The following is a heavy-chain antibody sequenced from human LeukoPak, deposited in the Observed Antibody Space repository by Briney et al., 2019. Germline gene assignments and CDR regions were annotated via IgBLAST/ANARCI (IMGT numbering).Heavy chain of an antibody. CDR3: ARERGNGGWFDP. V-gene: IGHV4-59*01. D-gene: IGHD1-1*01. Sequence: PSETLSLTCTVSGGSISSYYWSWIRQPPGKGLEWIGYIYYSGSTNYNPSLKSRVTISVDTSKNQFSLKLSSVTAADTAVYYCARERGNGGWFDPWGQGTLVTVSS. CDR2: IYYSGST. CDR1: GGSISSYY. J-gene: IGHJ5*02.